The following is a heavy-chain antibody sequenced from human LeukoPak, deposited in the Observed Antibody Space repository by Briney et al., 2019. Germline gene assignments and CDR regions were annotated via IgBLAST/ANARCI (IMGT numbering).Heavy chain of an antibody. CDR2: MYYSGST. V-gene: IGHV4-39*07. CDR1: GGSISGYY. D-gene: IGHD4-11*01. J-gene: IGHJ4*02. CDR3: ARDHNYAFDY. Sequence: SETLSLTCTVSGGSISGYYWTWIRQPPGKGLEWIGSMYYSGSTYYNPSLKSRVTISVDTSKNQFSLKLSSVTAADTAVYYCARDHNYAFDYRGQGTLVTVSS.